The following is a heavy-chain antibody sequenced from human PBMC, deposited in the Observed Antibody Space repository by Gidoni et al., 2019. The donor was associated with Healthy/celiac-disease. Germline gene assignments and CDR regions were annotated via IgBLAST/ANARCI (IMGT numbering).Heavy chain of an antibody. J-gene: IGHJ3*02. D-gene: IGHD1-26*01. CDR2: IWYDGSNK. CDR1: GFTFSSHG. CDR3: ATCSSGRLSCPHAFDI. V-gene: IGHV3-33*01. Sequence: QVQLVESGGGVVQPGRSLRLSCAASGFTFSSHGMHWVRQAPGKGREWVAVIWYDGSNKYYADSVKGRFTISRDNSKNTLYLQMNSLRAEDTAVYYCATCSSGRLSCPHAFDIWGQGTMVTVSS.